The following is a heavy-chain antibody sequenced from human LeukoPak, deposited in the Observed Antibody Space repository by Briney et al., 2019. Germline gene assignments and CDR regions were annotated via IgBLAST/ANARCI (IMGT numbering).Heavy chain of an antibody. CDR1: EFTFSTYW. V-gene: IGHV3-7*03. CDR2: IKQDGSEK. Sequence: GGSLRLSCAASEFTFSTYWMSWVRQAPGKGLEWVANIKQDGSEKYYVDSVRGRFAISRGNAKNSLYLQMNSLRAEDTAVYYCARISKGGYKSGRRDPPYYFDYWGQGTLVPVSS. J-gene: IGHJ4*02. D-gene: IGHD5-18*01. CDR3: ARISKGGYKSGRRDPPYYFDY.